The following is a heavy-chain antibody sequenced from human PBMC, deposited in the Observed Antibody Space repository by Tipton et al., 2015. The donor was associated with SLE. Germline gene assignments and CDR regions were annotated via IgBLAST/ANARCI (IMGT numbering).Heavy chain of an antibody. D-gene: IGHD2-8*01. CDR1: GFTFSSFG. CDR2: ISVGGGSA. CDR3: SKWGVGVSMLDH. Sequence: GSLRLSCSASGFTFSSFGMSWVRQAPGKGLEWVSGISVGGGSAFHADSVAGRFTISRDNSKKTLYLQANGLIVDDTAVYYYSKWGVGVSMLDHWGQGTLVTFSS. V-gene: IGHV3-23*01. J-gene: IGHJ4*02.